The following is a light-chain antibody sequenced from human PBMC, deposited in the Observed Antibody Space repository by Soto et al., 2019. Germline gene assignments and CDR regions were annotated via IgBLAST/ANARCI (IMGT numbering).Light chain of an antibody. CDR3: QLWDTSSDHVV. V-gene: IGLV3-21*02. J-gene: IGLJ2*01. Sequence: SYELTQPPSVSVAPGQTARITCGGNDIESNTVHWYQQRPGQAPVLVVYDDSDRPSGIPERFSGSNSGNTATLTISRVEAGDEADFYCQLWDTSSDHVVFGGGTKVTVL. CDR2: DDS. CDR1: DIESNT.